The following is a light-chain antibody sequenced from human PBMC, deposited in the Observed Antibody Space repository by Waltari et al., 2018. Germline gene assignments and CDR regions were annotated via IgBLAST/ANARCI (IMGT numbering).Light chain of an antibody. J-gene: IGKJ5*01. Sequence: AIQLTQSPSSLSASVGDRVTITCRASQGINIALPWYQQKPGKAPKLLIYDASSLESGVPSRFSGSGYGTDFTLTISSLQPEDFATYYCQQFKSFLITFGQGTRLEIK. CDR2: DAS. CDR1: QGINIA. CDR3: QQFKSFLIT. V-gene: IGKV1-13*02.